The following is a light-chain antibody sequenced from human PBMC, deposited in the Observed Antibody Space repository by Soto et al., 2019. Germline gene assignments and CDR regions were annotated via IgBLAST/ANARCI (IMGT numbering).Light chain of an antibody. Sequence: ELVMTQSPATLSVSPGERATLSCRASQSVTTNLAWYQHKPGQAPRLLIYGASTRATGVPARFSGSGSGTDFTLTISSLQSEDFAVYYCHQYNNWLRTFGQGTKVDIK. J-gene: IGKJ1*01. CDR2: GAS. V-gene: IGKV3-15*01. CDR1: QSVTTN. CDR3: HQYNNWLRT.